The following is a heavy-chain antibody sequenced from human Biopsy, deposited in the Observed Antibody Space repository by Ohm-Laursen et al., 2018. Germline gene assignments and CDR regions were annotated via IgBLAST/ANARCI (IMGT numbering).Heavy chain of an antibody. CDR3: ARHDGNGPFALDS. D-gene: IGHD5-24*01. CDR2: VYHSGTT. J-gene: IGHJ4*02. V-gene: IGHV4-39*01. CDR1: GDSISSGSNY. Sequence: SDTLSLTCTVSGDSISSGSNYWAWIRQPPGKGLEWIGSVYHSGTTYYSPSLKSRVTISVDTSKNQLSLKVTSVTAADTAAYYCARHDGNGPFALDSWGQGTLVTVSS.